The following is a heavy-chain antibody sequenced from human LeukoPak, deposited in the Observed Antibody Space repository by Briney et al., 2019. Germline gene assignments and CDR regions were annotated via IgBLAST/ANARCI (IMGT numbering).Heavy chain of an antibody. J-gene: IGHJ4*02. Sequence: PGGSLRLSCAASGFTFSNAWMSWVRQAPGKGLEWVGRIKSKTDGGTTDYAAPVKGRFTISRDDSKNTLYLQMNSLKTEDAAVYYCTTRIPVAAPWGYWGQGTLVTVSS. D-gene: IGHD6-19*01. V-gene: IGHV3-15*01. CDR3: TTRIPVAAPWGY. CDR1: GFTFSNAW. CDR2: IKSKTDGGTT.